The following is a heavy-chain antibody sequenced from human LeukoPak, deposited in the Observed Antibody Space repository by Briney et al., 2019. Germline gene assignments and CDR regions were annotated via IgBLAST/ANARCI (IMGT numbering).Heavy chain of an antibody. D-gene: IGHD3-22*01. CDR2: IYNSGST. CDR1: RGSISSYY. CDR3: ARVSTRGHYDTSGYYGGDLDY. J-gene: IGHJ4*02. Sequence: SETLSLTCTVSRGSISSYYWSWVRQSPGKGLEWIGNIYNSGSTNYNPSLKSRVSISVDTSKNQFSLKLSSVTAADTAVYYCARVSTRGHYDTSGYYGGDLDYWGQGTLVTVSS. V-gene: IGHV4-59*08.